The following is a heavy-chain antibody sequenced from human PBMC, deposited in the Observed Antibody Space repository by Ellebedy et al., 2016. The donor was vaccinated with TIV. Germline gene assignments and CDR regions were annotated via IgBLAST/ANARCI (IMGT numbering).Heavy chain of an antibody. J-gene: IGHJ4*02. V-gene: IGHV3-11*06. Sequence: GRFTISRDDAKNSLNLQMNSLRTEDTAVYYCARDMGGAYYYWGQGTLVTVSS. D-gene: IGHD3-10*01. CDR3: ARDMGGAYYY.